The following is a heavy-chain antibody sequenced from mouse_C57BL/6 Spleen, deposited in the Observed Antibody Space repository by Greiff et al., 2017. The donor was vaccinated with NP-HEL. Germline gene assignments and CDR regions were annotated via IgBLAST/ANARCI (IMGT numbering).Heavy chain of an antibody. CDR1: GFTFSSYA. J-gene: IGHJ1*03. Sequence: DVHLVESGGGLVKPGGSLKLSCAASGFTFSSYAMSWVRQTPEKRLEWVATISDGGSYTYYPDNVKGRFTISRDNAKNNLYLQMSHLKSEDTAMYYCGGGYYEGFDVWGTGTTVTVSS. D-gene: IGHD2-3*01. CDR3: GGGYYEGFDV. V-gene: IGHV5-4*01. CDR2: ISDGGSYT.